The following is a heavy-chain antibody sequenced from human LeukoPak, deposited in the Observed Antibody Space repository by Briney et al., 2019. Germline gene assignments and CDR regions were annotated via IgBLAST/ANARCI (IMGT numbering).Heavy chain of an antibody. Sequence: SQTLSLTCTVSGGSISRGVYYWSWIRQPAGKGLEWIGRIYTSGSTNYNPSLKSRVTISVDTSKNQFSLKLSSVTAADTAVYYCARQRGTPPYRFEPWGQGTLVTVSS. J-gene: IGHJ5*02. CDR1: GGSISRGVYY. CDR2: IYTSGST. V-gene: IGHV4-61*02. CDR3: ARQRGTPPYRFEP. D-gene: IGHD6-25*01.